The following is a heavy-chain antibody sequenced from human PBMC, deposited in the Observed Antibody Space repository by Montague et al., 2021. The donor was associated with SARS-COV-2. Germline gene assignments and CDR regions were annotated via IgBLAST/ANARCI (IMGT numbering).Heavy chain of an antibody. CDR1: GASISSNTW. CDR3: ATVARGCSATSCYLSS. J-gene: IGHJ4*02. V-gene: IGHV4-4*02. D-gene: IGHD2-2*01. Sequence: SETLSLTCGVSGASISSNTWWNWVRQSPGKGLEWIGEVLYTDYTNYNPSLKSRLTISLDKSMNQVSLRLTSVTAADTAVYYCATVARGCSATSCYLSSWGPGTLVTVSS. CDR2: VLYTDYT.